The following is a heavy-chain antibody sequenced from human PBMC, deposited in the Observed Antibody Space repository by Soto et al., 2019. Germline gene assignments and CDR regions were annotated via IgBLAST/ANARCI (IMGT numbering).Heavy chain of an antibody. CDR3: ARDTNYYDGSRFDY. V-gene: IGHV1-3*01. D-gene: IGHD3-22*01. CDR2: INAGNGNT. CDR1: GYTFTSYA. Sequence: QVQLVQSGAEVKKPGASVKVSCKASGYTFTSYAMHWVRQAPGQRLEWMGWINAGNGNTKYSQKFQGRVTITRDTSASTAYMELSRLRSEDTAVYYCARDTNYYDGSRFDYWGQGTLVTFSS. J-gene: IGHJ4*02.